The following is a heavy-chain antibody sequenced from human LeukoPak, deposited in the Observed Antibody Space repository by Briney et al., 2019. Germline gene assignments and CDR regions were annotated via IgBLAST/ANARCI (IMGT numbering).Heavy chain of an antibody. J-gene: IGHJ4*02. CDR2: ISGNGGST. Sequence: GRSLRLSCAASGFTFSSYAMGSVRPAPGEGLGWDSAISGNGGSTYCADAVKGRFTISRDNSKNTLYLQMNSLRAEDTAVYYCANANGYSGYVYGYYFDYWGQGTLVTVSS. V-gene: IGHV3-23*01. CDR3: ANANGYSGYVYGYYFDY. D-gene: IGHD5-12*01. CDR1: GFTFSSYA.